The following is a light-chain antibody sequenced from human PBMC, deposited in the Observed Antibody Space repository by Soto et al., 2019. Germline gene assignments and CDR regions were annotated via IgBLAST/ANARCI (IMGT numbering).Light chain of an antibody. Sequence: QSVLTQPPSVSGAPGQRVTISCTGSSSNIGAGYDVHWYQQLPGKAPKLIIYGNSNRPSGVPDRFSGSKSGTSASLAITGLQAEDEAEYYCQSYDSSLSGSVVFGGGTKLTVL. CDR2: GNS. CDR1: SSNIGAGYD. V-gene: IGLV1-40*01. CDR3: QSYDSSLSGSVV. J-gene: IGLJ2*01.